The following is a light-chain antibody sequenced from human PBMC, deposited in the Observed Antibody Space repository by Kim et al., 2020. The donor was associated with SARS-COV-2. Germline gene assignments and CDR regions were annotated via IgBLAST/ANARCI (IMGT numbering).Light chain of an antibody. Sequence: DIQMTQSPSTLSASVGDRVTITCRASHRVSPWLTWYQQKPGKAPKLLIYKASSLDSGVPSRFSGSGSGTEFTLTISSLQPDDFATYYCQSYNNFPLTFGGGTKVNIK. CDR1: HRVSPW. V-gene: IGKV1-5*03. CDR2: KAS. CDR3: QSYNNFPLT. J-gene: IGKJ4*01.